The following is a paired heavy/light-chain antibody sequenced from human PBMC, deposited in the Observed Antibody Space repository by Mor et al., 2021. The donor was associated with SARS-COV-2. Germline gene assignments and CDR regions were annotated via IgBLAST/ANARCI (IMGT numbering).Heavy chain of an antibody. CDR3: VRNWNGFDF. Sequence: EVQLVESGGGLVQPGGSLRLSCAASGFTFTSYSMHWVRQAPGKGLEWVSYISASGGTRHYAESLKGRFTISRDNAQNSLYLQMNSLGDEDTAVYHCVRNWNGFDFWGQGTLVTVPS. D-gene: IGHD1-1*01. V-gene: IGHV3-48*02. J-gene: IGHJ4*02. CDR1: GFTFTSYS. CDR2: ISASGGTR.
Light chain of an antibody. CDR1: QSVSSN. J-gene: IGKJ1*01. CDR2: GAS. Sequence: EIVMTQSPATLSVSPGERVTLSCRASQSVSSNLAWYQQKPGQAPRFLIYGASTRATGTPARFSGSGSGTEFTLTISSLQSEDFAVYYCQQYSNWPPWTFGQGTKVEIK. V-gene: IGKV3-15*01. CDR3: QQYSNWPPWT.